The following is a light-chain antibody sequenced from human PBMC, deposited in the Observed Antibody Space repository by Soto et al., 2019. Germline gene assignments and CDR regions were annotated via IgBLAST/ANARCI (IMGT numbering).Light chain of an antibody. Sequence: DIQMTQSPSSLSASVGARVTITCRASQTIIRYLNWYQQKPGRAPNLLIYAAASLQSGDPSRFSGSGSGTECTLTISSLQPEDFATYYCQQSYSTLFTFGPGNNVEIK. CDR1: QTIIRY. V-gene: IGKV1-39*01. CDR3: QQSYSTLFT. J-gene: IGKJ3*01. CDR2: AAA.